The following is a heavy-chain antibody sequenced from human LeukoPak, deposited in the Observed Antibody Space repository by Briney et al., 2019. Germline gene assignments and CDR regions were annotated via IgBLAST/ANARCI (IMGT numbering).Heavy chain of an antibody. CDR1: GFTFSSYS. D-gene: IGHD4-17*01. Sequence: GGSLRLSCAASGFTFSSYSMNWVRQAPGKGLEWVSYISSSSSMIYYADSVKGRFTISRDNAKNSLYLQMKSLRDKDTAIYYCARDYGDLPARVPYFDYWGQGTLVTVSS. CDR2: ISSSSSMI. V-gene: IGHV3-48*02. CDR3: ARDYGDLPARVPYFDY. J-gene: IGHJ4*02.